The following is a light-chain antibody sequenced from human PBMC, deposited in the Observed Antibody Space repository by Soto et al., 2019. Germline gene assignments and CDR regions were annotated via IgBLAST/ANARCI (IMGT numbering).Light chain of an antibody. J-gene: IGLJ2*01. Sequence: QAALTQPASVSGSPGQSITFSCTGTSSDVGGYNYVSWYQHHPGKAPKLMIYDVSTRPSGVSNRFSGSKSGNTASLTISGLQAEDEADYYCSSHTSSSTHVVFGGGTKLTVL. V-gene: IGLV2-14*03. CDR2: DVS. CDR1: SSDVGGYNY. CDR3: SSHTSSSTHVV.